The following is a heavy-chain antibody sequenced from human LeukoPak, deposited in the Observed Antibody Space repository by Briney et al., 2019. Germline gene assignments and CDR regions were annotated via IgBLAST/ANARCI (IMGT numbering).Heavy chain of an antibody. D-gene: IGHD2-2*01. Sequence: GSSVKVSCKASGGTFSSYAISWVRQAPGQGLEWMGGIIPIFGTANYAQKFQGRVTITTDESTSTAYMELSSLRSEDTAVYYCARDLYCSSTSCSHYYYYYMDVWGKGTTVTVSS. CDR3: ARDLYCSSTSCSHYYYYYMDV. CDR2: IIPIFGTA. J-gene: IGHJ6*03. V-gene: IGHV1-69*05. CDR1: GGTFSSYA.